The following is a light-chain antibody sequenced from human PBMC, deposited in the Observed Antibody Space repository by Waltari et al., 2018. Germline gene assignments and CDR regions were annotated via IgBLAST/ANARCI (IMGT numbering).Light chain of an antibody. CDR1: QSISSY. CDR3: HQSYSTLWT. J-gene: IGKJ1*01. V-gene: IGKV1-39*01. CDR2: AAS. Sequence: DIQLPQSPSSLSASVGDRVTITCRASQSISSYLNWYQQKPGKAPKLLIYAASSLQSRVPSMFSGSGSGTDFTLTSSSLQPEDFATYYCHQSYSTLWTFGQGNNGEIK.